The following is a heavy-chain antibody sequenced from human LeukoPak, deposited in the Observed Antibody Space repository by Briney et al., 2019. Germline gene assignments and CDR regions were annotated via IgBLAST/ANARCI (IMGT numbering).Heavy chain of an antibody. CDR2: INSDGSST. J-gene: IGHJ3*02. CDR3: ARSGYDFDAFDI. V-gene: IGHV3-74*01. D-gene: IGHD5-12*01. Sequence: VSRINSDGSSTSYADSVKGRFTISRDNAKNTLYLQMNSLRAEDTAVYYCARSGYDFDAFDIWGQGTMVTVSS.